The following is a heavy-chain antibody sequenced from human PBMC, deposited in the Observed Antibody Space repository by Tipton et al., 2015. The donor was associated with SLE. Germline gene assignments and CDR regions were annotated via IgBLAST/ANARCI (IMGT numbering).Heavy chain of an antibody. D-gene: IGHD5-24*01. CDR3: ARDLLDGYLDY. CDR1: GFTFDDYA. V-gene: IGHV3-64*01. J-gene: IGHJ4*02. CDR2: ISSNGGAA. Sequence: SLRLSCAASGFTFDDYAIHWVRQAPGKGLEYVSAISSNGGAAYYANSVKGRFTVSRDNSKNTIFLQMGSLTVDDMGVYYCARDLLDGYLDYWGQGTLVTVSS.